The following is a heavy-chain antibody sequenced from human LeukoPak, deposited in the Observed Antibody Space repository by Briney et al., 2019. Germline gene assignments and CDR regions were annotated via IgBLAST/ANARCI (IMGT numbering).Heavy chain of an antibody. D-gene: IGHD5-24*01. Sequence: PGGSLRLSCAASGFSFSVYWMHWVRQAPGKGPVWVSRIKTDGSITDYADSVKGRFTISRDNAKNSLYLQMNSLRAEDTAVYYCAREGYSPRDGYNFNFDYWGQGTLVTVSS. J-gene: IGHJ4*02. CDR3: AREGYSPRDGYNFNFDY. CDR2: IKTDGSIT. CDR1: GFSFSVYW. V-gene: IGHV3-74*01.